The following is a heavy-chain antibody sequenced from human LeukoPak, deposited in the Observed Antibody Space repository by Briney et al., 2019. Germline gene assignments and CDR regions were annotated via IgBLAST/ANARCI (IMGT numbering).Heavy chain of an antibody. J-gene: IGHJ6*02. CDR2: IYYSGST. D-gene: IGHD4-23*01. CDR1: GVSISSGDYY. Sequence: SETLSLTCTVSGVSISSGDYYWSWIRQPPGKGLEWIGYIYYSGSTYYNPSLKSRVTISVDTSKNQFSLKLSSVTAADTAVYYCAREDPGGYYYGMDVWGQGTTVTVSS. V-gene: IGHV4-30-4*01. CDR3: AREDPGGYYYGMDV.